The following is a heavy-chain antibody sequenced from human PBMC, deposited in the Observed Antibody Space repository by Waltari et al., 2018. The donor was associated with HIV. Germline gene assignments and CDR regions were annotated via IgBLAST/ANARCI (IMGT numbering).Heavy chain of an antibody. D-gene: IGHD6-13*01. V-gene: IGHV3-7*01. CDR3: ARRQQLTD. CDR2: IKEDGSEI. CDR1: GVPFSSSW. J-gene: IGHJ4*02. Sequence: EVRLVESGGGLVQPGGSLRLSCAASGVPFSSSWMTWVRQAPGKGLEGVANIKEDGSEIHYVDSVKGRFTISRDKAKNSLYLQMNSLRAEDTAVYYCARRQQLTDWGQGTLVTVSS.